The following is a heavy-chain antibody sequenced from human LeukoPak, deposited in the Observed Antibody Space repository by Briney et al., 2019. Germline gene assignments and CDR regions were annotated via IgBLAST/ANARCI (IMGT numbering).Heavy chain of an antibody. CDR1: GFTFSTYW. J-gene: IGHJ4*02. CDR2: ISSDGSST. V-gene: IGHV3-74*01. D-gene: IGHD6-19*01. CDR3: ARISLSGWANDY. Sequence: QPGGSLRLSCAASGFTFSTYWVHWVRQAPGKGLIWVSRISSDGSSTSYADPVKGRFTISRDNAKNTLYLQMSSLRAEDTAVYYCARISLSGWANDYWGQGALVTVSS.